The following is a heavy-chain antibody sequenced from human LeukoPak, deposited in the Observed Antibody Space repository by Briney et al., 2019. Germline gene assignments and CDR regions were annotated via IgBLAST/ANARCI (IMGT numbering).Heavy chain of an antibody. V-gene: IGHV1-46*01. Sequence: GASVKVSCKASGYTFTNYYIHWVRQAPGQGLEWMGIISPSYGTTRFAQKFQGRVTMTRDTSTSTVYMELSSLRSEDTAVYYCARGDCSITSCYVGDPDLFDYWGQGTLVTVSS. D-gene: IGHD2-2*01. CDR1: GYTFTNYY. J-gene: IGHJ4*02. CDR2: ISPSYGTT. CDR3: ARGDCSITSCYVGDPDLFDY.